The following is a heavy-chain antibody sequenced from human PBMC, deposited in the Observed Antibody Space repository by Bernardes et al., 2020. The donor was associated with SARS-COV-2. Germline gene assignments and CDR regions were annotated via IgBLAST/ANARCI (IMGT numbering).Heavy chain of an antibody. V-gene: IGHV3-11*03. CDR3: ASSGSRKETLDY. D-gene: IGHD2-15*01. J-gene: IGHJ4*02. Sequence: GGSLRLSCAASGFTFSDYYMSWIRQAPGKGLEWVSYISSSSSYTNYADSVKGRFTISRDNAKNSLYLQMNSLRAEDTAVYYCASSGSRKETLDYWGQGTLVTVSS. CDR2: ISSSSSYT. CDR1: GFTFSDYY.